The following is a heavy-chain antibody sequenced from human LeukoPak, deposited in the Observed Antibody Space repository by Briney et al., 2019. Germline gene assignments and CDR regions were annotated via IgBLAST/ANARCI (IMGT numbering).Heavy chain of an antibody. Sequence: SETLSLTCTVSGGSIGSSSYYWGWIRQPPGKGLEWIGSIYYSGSTYYNPSHKSRVTISVDTSKNQFSLKLSSVTAADTAVYYCARHPEYYYYGMDIWGQGTTVTVSS. V-gene: IGHV4-39*01. CDR2: IYYSGST. CDR1: GGSIGSSSYY. J-gene: IGHJ6*02. CDR3: ARHPEYYYYGMDI.